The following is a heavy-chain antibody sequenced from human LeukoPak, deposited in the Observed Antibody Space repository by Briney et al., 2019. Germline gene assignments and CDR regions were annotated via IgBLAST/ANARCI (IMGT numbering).Heavy chain of an antibody. D-gene: IGHD3-22*01. V-gene: IGHV3-48*03. CDR3: ARDGGWADSSGYRSGDR. CDR2: ISSSGTTI. Sequence: SGGSLRLSCAASGFTFSSYEMNWVRQAPGKGLEWVSYISSSGTTIYYADSVKGRFTISRDNAKNSLYLQMNSLRDEDTAVYYCARDGGWADSSGYRSGDRWGQGTLVTVSS. CDR1: GFTFSSYE. J-gene: IGHJ4*02.